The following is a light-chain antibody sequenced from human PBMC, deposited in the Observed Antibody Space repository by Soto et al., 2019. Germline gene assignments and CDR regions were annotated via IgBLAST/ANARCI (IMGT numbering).Light chain of an antibody. V-gene: IGKV1-5*03. CDR1: QSVSSF. J-gene: IGKJ4*01. CDR2: RAS. Sequence: DIQMTQSPSSVSVSVGDRVAITCRASQSVSSFLAWYQQKPGKAPKVLIYRASTLESGIPSRFSGSGSGTEFSLTISSLQADDFAVYYCQQYSTYPLTFGGGTKVDIK. CDR3: QQYSTYPLT.